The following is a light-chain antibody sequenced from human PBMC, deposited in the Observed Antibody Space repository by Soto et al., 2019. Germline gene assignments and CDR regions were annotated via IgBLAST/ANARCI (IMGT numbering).Light chain of an antibody. Sequence: EIVLTQSPATLSLSPGERATLSCRASQSVSSYLAWYRQKPGLAPRLLIYDASNRATGIPARFSGSGSGTDFTLTISSLAPEDFAVYFCQQRSNWPITFGQGTRLEIK. CDR3: QQRSNWPIT. V-gene: IGKV3-11*01. CDR1: QSVSSY. CDR2: DAS. J-gene: IGKJ5*01.